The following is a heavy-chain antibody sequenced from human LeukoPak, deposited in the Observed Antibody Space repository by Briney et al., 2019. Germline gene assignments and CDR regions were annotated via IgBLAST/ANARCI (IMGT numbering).Heavy chain of an antibody. CDR3: ARDSYCSSTSCYASWFDP. D-gene: IGHD2-2*01. V-gene: IGHV3-33*01. Sequence: GGSLRLSCAASGFTVSSYGMHWVRQAPGKGLEWVAVIWYDGSNKYYADSVKGRFTISRDNSKNTLYLQMNSLRAEDTAVYYCARDSYCSSTSCYASWFDPWGQGTLVTVSS. CDR1: GFTVSSYG. J-gene: IGHJ5*02. CDR2: IWYDGSNK.